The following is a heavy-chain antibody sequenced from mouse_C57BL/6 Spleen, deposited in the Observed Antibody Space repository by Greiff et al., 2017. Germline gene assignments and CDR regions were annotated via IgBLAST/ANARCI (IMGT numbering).Heavy chain of an antibody. V-gene: IGHV1-26*01. CDR1: GYTFTDYY. J-gene: IGHJ1*03. CDR2: INPNNGGT. D-gene: IGHD2-1*01. Sequence: EVQLQQSGPELVKPGASVKISCKASGYTFTDYYMNWVKQSHGKSLEWIGDINPNNGGTSYNQKFKGKATLTVDKSSSTAYMELRSLTSEDSAVYYCANYGNDWYFDVWGTGTTVTVSS. CDR3: ANYGNDWYFDV.